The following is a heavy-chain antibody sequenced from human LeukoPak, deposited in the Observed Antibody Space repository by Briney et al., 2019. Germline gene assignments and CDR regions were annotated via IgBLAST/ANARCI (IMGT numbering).Heavy chain of an antibody. D-gene: IGHD2-2*01. CDR3: ARQIVVVPAAMSPNWYDP. CDR1: GGTFSSYA. J-gene: IGHJ5*02. V-gene: IGHV1-69*13. CDR2: IIPIFGTA. Sequence: SVKVSCKASGGTFSSYAISWVRQAPGQGLEWMGGIIPIFGTANYAQKFQGRVTITADESTSTAYMELSSLRSEDTAVYYCARQIVVVPAAMSPNWYDPWGQGTLVTVSS.